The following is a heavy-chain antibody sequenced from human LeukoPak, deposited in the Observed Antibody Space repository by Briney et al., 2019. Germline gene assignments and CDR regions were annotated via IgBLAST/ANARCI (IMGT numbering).Heavy chain of an antibody. Sequence: PGGSLRLSCVASGFTFSDFGMSWVRQAPGKGLEWVANIKQDGSEKYYVDSVKGRFTISRDNAKNSLYLQMNSLRAEDTAVYYCARDRVAAAGTNWFDPWGQGTLVTVSS. D-gene: IGHD6-13*01. V-gene: IGHV3-7*03. J-gene: IGHJ5*02. CDR3: ARDRVAAAGTNWFDP. CDR1: GFTFSDFG. CDR2: IKQDGSEK.